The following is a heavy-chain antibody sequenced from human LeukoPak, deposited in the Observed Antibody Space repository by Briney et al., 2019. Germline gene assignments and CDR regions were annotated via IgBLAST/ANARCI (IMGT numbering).Heavy chain of an antibody. J-gene: IGHJ4*02. CDR1: GGTFSSYA. CDR3: ARDLGFGGKWFDY. CDR2: IIPIFGTA. D-gene: IGHD3-10*01. Sequence: ASVKVSCKASGGTFSSYAISWVRQAPGQGLEWMGGIIPIFGTANYAQKFQGRVTITADESTSTAYMELSSLRSEDTAVYYCARDLGFGGKWFDYWGQGTLVTVSS. V-gene: IGHV1-69*13.